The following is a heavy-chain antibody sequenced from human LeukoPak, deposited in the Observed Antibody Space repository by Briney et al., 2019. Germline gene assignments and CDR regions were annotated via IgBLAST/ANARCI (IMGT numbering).Heavy chain of an antibody. V-gene: IGHV4-34*01. Sequence: SETLSLTCAVYGGSFSGYYWSWIRQPPGKGLEWIGEINHSGSTNYNPSLKSRVTISADTSKNQFSLKLSSVTAADTAVYYCAREYYYDSSGDAFDIWGQGTMVTVSS. D-gene: IGHD3-22*01. CDR3: AREYYYDSSGDAFDI. J-gene: IGHJ3*02. CDR1: GGSFSGYY. CDR2: INHSGST.